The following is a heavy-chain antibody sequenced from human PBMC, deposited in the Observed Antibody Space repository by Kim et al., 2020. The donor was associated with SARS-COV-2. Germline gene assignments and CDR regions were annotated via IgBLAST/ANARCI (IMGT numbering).Heavy chain of an antibody. D-gene: IGHD5-12*01. CDR2: T. V-gene: IGHV4-31*02. CDR3: ARDPRGGHADY. Sequence: TYHNPSLKSRVTISVDTSKNQFSLKLSSVTAADTAVYYCARDPRGGHADYWGQGTLVTVSS. J-gene: IGHJ4*02.